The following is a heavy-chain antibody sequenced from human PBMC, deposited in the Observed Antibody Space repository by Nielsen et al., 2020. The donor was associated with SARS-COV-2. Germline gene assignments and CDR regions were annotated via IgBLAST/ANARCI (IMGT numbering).Heavy chain of an antibody. CDR2: IRSKDYGGTT. V-gene: IGHV3-49*04. D-gene: IGHD3-10*01. Sequence: GGSLRLSCRVSGFTFGDYAMSWVRQAPGKGLEWVGFIRSKDYGGTTEYAASVKGRFTISRDDSKNIAYLQMDSLGADDTAIYYCTRDETRIYYGSGLYGMDVWGQGTTVIVSS. CDR3: TRDETRIYYGSGLYGMDV. J-gene: IGHJ6*01. CDR1: GFTFGDYA.